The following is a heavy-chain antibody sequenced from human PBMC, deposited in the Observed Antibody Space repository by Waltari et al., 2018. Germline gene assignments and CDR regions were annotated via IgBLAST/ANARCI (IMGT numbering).Heavy chain of an antibody. CDR3: AKRVTIRYYYGMDV. Sequence: EVQLVESGGGLVQPGGSLRLYCAASGFTFSSYAMSWVRPAPGKGLEWVSAISGSGGSTYYADSVKGRFTISRDNSKNTLYLQMNSLRAEDTAVCYCAKRVTIRYYYGMDVWGQGTTVTVSS. V-gene: IGHV3-23*04. J-gene: IGHJ6*02. D-gene: IGHD3-9*01. CDR1: GFTFSSYA. CDR2: ISGSGGST.